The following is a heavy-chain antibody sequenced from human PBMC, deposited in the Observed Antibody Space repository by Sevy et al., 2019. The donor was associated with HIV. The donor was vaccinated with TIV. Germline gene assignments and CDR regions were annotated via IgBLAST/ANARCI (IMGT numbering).Heavy chain of an antibody. V-gene: IGHV3-73*01. CDR2: IRSKVNSYAT. J-gene: IGHJ6*02. CDR1: GFTFSGSA. CDR3: TRGLDDHDYYGMDV. Sequence: GGSLRLSCAASGFTFSGSAMHWVRQASGKGLEWVGRIRSKVNSYATAYAASVKGRFTISRDDSKNTAYLQMNSLKTEDTAVYYCTRGLDDHDYYGMDVWGQGTTVTVSS.